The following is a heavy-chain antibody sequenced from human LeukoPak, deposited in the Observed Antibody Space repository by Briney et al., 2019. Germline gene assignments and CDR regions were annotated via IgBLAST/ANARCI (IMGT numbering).Heavy chain of an antibody. CDR3: AREDLSGGSCYYFDY. Sequence: SETLSLTCAVYGGSFSGYYWSWIRQPPGKGLEWIGEINHSGSTNHNPSLKSRVTISVDTSKNQFSLKLSSVTAADTAVYYCAREDLSGGSCYYFDYWGQGTLVTVSS. V-gene: IGHV4-34*01. J-gene: IGHJ4*02. CDR1: GGSFSGYY. CDR2: INHSGST. D-gene: IGHD2-15*01.